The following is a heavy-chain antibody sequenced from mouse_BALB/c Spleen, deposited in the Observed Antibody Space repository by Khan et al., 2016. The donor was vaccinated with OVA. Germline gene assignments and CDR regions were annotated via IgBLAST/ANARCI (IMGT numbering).Heavy chain of an antibody. CDR2: ISPGSGDT. D-gene: IGHD1-2*01. CDR3: ARRNYFGYTFAY. V-gene: IGHV1-77*01. Sequence: QIQLVQSGAELARPGASVKLSCKASGYTFTDYYINWVKQRTGQGLEWIGEISPGSGDTFYNEKFKGKATLTAEKSSSTAYMQLSSLTSEASAVYFCARRNYFGYTFAYWGQGTLVTVSA. J-gene: IGHJ3*01. CDR1: GYTFTDYY.